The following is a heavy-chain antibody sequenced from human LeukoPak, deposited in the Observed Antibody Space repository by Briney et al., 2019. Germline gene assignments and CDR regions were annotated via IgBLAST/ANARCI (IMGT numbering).Heavy chain of an antibody. CDR3: ARSRGSYEENFDC. D-gene: IGHD2-15*01. V-gene: IGHV4-31*03. J-gene: IGHJ4*02. CDR1: GGSVSSGGYY. Sequence: SETLSLTCTVSGGSVSSGGYYWTWIRQHTGKGLEWIGYIYYSGSTHYNPSLKSRVSISVDTSKNQFSLNLRSVTAADTAVYYCARSRGSYEENFDCWGQGTLVTVSS. CDR2: IYYSGST.